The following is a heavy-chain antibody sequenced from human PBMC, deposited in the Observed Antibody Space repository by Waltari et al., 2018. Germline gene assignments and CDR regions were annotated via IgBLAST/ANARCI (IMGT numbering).Heavy chain of an antibody. CDR2: VKREGRET. V-gene: IGHV3-7*01. D-gene: IGHD6-13*01. J-gene: IGHJ3*02. Sequence: EVQLVESGGGLVRPGGSLRLSCGGTGFTLSSFWMSWVRQAPGQGSEWVTNVKREGRETYYGDAGKGRFTISRYNAKNSLYLEMNTLRVEDTAIYYCARLSSSWNEKGAFDIWGQGTMVTVSS. CDR3: ARLSSSWNEKGAFDI. CDR1: GFTLSSFW.